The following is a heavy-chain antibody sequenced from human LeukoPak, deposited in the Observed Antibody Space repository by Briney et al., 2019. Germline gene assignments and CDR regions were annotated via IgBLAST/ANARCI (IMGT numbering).Heavy chain of an antibody. CDR2: ISSSSSYI. Sequence: MSGGSLRLSCAASGFTFSSYSMNWVRQAPGKGLEWVSSISSSSSYIYYADSVKGRFTTSRDNAKNSLYLQMNSLRAEDTAVYYCARVYYSSSYDYWYFDLWGRGTLVTVSS. V-gene: IGHV3-21*01. CDR3: ARVYYSSSYDYWYFDL. J-gene: IGHJ2*01. CDR1: GFTFSSYS. D-gene: IGHD6-13*01.